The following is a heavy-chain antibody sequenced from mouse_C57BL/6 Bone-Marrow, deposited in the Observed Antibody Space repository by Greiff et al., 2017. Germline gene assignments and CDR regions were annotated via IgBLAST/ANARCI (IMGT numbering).Heavy chain of an antibody. V-gene: IGHV1-26*01. CDR2: INPNNGGT. J-gene: IGHJ2*01. CDR1: GYTFTDYY. D-gene: IGHD1-1*01. CDR3: AGGVVPFDY. Sequence: VQLQQSGPELVKPGASVKISCKASGYTFTDYYMHWVQQSHGKSLEWIGDINPNNGGTSYNQKFKGKATLTVDKSSSTAYMELRSLTSEDSAVYYCAGGVVPFDYWGQGTTLTVSS.